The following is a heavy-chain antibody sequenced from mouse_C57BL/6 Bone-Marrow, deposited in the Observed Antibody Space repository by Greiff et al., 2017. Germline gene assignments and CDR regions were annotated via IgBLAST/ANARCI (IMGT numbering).Heavy chain of an antibody. CDR2: ISYSGST. D-gene: IGHD1-3*01. V-gene: IGHV3-8*01. CDR1: GYSITSDY. J-gene: IGHJ1*03. CDR3: AMGKWDVWYFDV. Sequence: DVQLVESGPGLAKPSQTLSLTCSVTGYSITSDYWNWIRKFPGNKLEYMGYISYSGSTYYNPSLKSRISITRDTSKNQYYLQLNSVTNEDTATYYCAMGKWDVWYFDVWGTGTTVTVSS.